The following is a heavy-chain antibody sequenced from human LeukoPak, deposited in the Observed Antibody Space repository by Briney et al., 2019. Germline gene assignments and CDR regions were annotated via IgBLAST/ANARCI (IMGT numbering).Heavy chain of an antibody. V-gene: IGHV4-4*02. CDR1: GVSISTNNW. D-gene: IGHD6-19*01. J-gene: IGHJ4*01. Sequence: SETLSLTCAVSGVSISTNNWWHWVRQSPGKGLEWIGEIYHNGNTNYNPSLKSRVTMSVDTSKNQFSLKVNYVTAADTATYYRAREVAAGSYRGFDYWGQGTLVTVSS. CDR3: AREVAAGSYRGFDY. CDR2: IYHNGNT.